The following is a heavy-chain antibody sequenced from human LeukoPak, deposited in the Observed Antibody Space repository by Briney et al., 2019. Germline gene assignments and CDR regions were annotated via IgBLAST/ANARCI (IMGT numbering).Heavy chain of an antibody. D-gene: IGHD3-10*01. CDR1: GFTFSRYG. CDR3: AKPELLWFGEFNYDY. V-gene: IGHV3-30*02. J-gene: IGHJ4*02. Sequence: GGSLRLSCAASGFTFSRYGMHWVRQAPGKGLEWVAFIRYDGSNKYYADSVKGRFTISRDNSKNTLYLQMSSLRAEDTAVYYCAKPELLWFGEFNYDYWGQGTLVTVSS. CDR2: IRYDGSNK.